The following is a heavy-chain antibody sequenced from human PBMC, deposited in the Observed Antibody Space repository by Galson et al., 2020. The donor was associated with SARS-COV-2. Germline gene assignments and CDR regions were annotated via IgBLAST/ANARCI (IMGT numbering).Heavy chain of an antibody. Sequence: SLRLSCTASGFTFGDYAMSWFRQAPGKGLEWVGFIRSKAYGGTTEYAASVKGRFTISRDDSKSIAYLQMNSLKTEDTAVYYCTRDDFWSGYYVDYWGQGTLVTVSS. V-gene: IGHV3-49*03. CDR1: GFTFGDYA. J-gene: IGHJ4*02. CDR2: IRSKAYGGTT. D-gene: IGHD3-3*01. CDR3: TRDDFWSGYYVDY.